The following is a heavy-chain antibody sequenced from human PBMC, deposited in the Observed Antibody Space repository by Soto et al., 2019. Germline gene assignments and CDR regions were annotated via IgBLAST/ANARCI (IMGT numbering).Heavy chain of an antibody. CDR1: GGSISSGGYS. CDR3: ARLLGGVTTYDY. Sequence: PSETLSLTCAVSGGSISSGGYSWSWIRQPPGKGLEWIGYIYHSGSTYYNPSLKSRVTISVDRSKNQFSLKLSSVTAADTAVYYCARLLGGVTTYDYWGQGTLVTVSS. V-gene: IGHV4-30-2*01. CDR2: IYHSGST. J-gene: IGHJ4*02. D-gene: IGHD3-10*01.